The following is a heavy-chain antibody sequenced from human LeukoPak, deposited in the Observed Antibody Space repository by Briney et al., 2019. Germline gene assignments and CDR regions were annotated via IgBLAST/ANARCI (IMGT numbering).Heavy chain of an antibody. CDR2: IIPIFGTA. J-gene: IGHJ4*02. CDR1: GGTFSSYA. D-gene: IGHD1-14*01. Sequence: SVKVSCKASGGTFSSYAISWVRQAPGQGLEWMGGIIPIFGTANYAQKFQGRVAITADESTSTAYMELSSLRSEDTAVYYCARGARSGYYFDYWGQGTLVTVSS. V-gene: IGHV1-69*13. CDR3: ARGARSGYYFDY.